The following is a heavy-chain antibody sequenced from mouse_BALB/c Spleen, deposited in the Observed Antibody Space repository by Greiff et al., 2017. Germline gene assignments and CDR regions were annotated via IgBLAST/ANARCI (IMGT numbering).Heavy chain of an antibody. Sequence: VQLQQPGAELVKPGASVKMSCKASGYTFTSYWMHWVKQRPGQGLEWIGVIDPSDSYTSYNQKFKGKATLTVDTSSSTAYMQLSSLTSEDSAVYYCTRRVYGYNAMDYWGQGTSVTVSS. CDR1: GYTFTSYW. CDR3: TRRVYGYNAMDY. CDR2: IDPSDSYT. V-gene: IGHV1S127*01. J-gene: IGHJ4*01. D-gene: IGHD1-2*01.